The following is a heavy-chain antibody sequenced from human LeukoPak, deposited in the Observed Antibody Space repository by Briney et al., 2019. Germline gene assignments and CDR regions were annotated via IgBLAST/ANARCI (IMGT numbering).Heavy chain of an antibody. CDR1: GFTFSSYA. J-gene: IGHJ4*02. Sequence: GGSLRLSCAASGFTFSSYAMHWVRQAPGKGLEWVAVISYDGSNKYYADSVKGRFTISRDNSKNTLYLQMNSLRAEDTAVCYCARDQFYYHDSSGLDYWGQGTLVTVSS. CDR3: ARDQFYYHDSSGLDY. CDR2: ISYDGSNK. V-gene: IGHV3-30-3*01. D-gene: IGHD3-22*01.